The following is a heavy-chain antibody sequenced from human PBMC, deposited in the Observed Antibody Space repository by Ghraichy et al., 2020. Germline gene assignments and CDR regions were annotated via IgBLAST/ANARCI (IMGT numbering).Heavy chain of an antibody. CDR1: TFTFSTYA. J-gene: IGHJ4*02. CDR3: ARDPPPRIAAAVTPDY. D-gene: IGHD6-13*01. Sequence: LSLTCAASTFTFSTYAMHWVRQAPGKGLEWVAVISYDGSNKYYADSVKGRFTISRDNSKNTLYLQMNSLRAEDTAVYYCARDPPPRIAAAVTPDYWGQGTLVTVSS. V-gene: IGHV3-30*04. CDR2: ISYDGSNK.